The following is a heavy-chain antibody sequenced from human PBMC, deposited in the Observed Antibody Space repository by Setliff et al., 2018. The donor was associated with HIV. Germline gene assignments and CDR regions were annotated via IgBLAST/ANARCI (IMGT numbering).Heavy chain of an antibody. CDR3: ARVGFGDSDAFDI. V-gene: IGHV4-31*03. J-gene: IGHJ3*02. D-gene: IGHD3-16*01. CDR1: GGSIGGYY. Sequence: KPSETLSLTCTVSGGSIGGYYWSWIRQHPGKGLEWIGFISYSGTAYYNPSLKSRVTISVETSKNQFSLKLSSVTAADTAVYYCARVGFGDSDAFDIWGQGTMVTVSS. CDR2: ISYSGTA.